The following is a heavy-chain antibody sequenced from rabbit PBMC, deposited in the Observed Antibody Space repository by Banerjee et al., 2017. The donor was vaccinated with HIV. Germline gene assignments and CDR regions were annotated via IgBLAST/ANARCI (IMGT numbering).Heavy chain of an antibody. V-gene: IGHV1S45*01. CDR1: GFTISSSYY. CDR2: IYAGSSGST. D-gene: IGHD8-1*01. CDR3: AREGYAGSSYYPYYFNL. Sequence: QEQLEESGGDLVKPEGSLTLTCTASGFTISSSYYMCWVRQAPGKGLEWIACIYAGSSGSTYYASWAKGRFTISKTSSTTVTLQMTSLTAADTATYFCAREGYAGSSYYPYYFNLWGPGSLVTVS. J-gene: IGHJ4*01.